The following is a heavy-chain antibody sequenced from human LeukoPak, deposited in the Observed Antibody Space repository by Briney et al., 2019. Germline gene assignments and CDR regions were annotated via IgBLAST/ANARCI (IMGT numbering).Heavy chain of an antibody. V-gene: IGHV4-59*10. CDR3: ARLRGYNSLDY. J-gene: IGHJ4*02. CDR2: IYTSGST. CDR1: GGSFSGYY. Sequence: SETLSLTCAVYGGSFSGYYWSWIRQPAGKGLEWIGRIYTSGSTNYNPSLKSRVTISVDTSKNQFSLKLSSVTAADTAVYYCARLRGYNSLDYWGQGTLVTVSS. D-gene: IGHD5-24*01.